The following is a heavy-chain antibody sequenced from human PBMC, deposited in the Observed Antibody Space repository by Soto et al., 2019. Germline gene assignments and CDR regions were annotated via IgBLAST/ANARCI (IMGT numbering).Heavy chain of an antibody. Sequence: ASVKGSCKASGYTFTSYAMHWVRQAPGQRLEWMGWINAGNGNTKYSQKFQGRVTITRDTSASTAYMELSSLRSEDTAVYYCARPHDYGDYEDAFDIWGQGTMVTVSS. CDR2: INAGNGNT. CDR3: ARPHDYGDYEDAFDI. V-gene: IGHV1-3*01. J-gene: IGHJ3*02. D-gene: IGHD4-17*01. CDR1: GYTFTSYA.